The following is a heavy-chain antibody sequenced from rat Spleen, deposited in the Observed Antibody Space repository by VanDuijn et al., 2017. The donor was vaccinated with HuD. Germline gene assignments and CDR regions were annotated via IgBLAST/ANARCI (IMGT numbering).Heavy chain of an antibody. Sequence: EVQLVESGGGLVQPGRSLKLSCAASGFTFSDYYMAWVRQAPTKGLEWVASITNSGGSTYYRDSVKGRFTISRDNAKSTLYLQMDSLRSEDTATYYCTRDEQWLDYWGQGVMVTVSS. CDR1: GFTFSDYY. CDR3: TRDEQWLDY. CDR2: ITNSGGST. V-gene: IGHV5-20*01. J-gene: IGHJ2*01. D-gene: IGHD1-1*01.